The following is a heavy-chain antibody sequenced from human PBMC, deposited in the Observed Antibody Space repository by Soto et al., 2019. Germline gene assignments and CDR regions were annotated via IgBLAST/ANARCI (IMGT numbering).Heavy chain of an antibody. Sequence: EVQLVESGGGLVQPGGSLRLSCAVSGFTLSDHFMDWVRQAPGKGLEWVGRTKHKASSYATEYAASVKGRFTISRDDSYNSLYPQMSSLRTEDTAVYYCVAYLSYYVHWGQGTLVTVSS. J-gene: IGHJ4*02. CDR3: VAYLSYYVH. D-gene: IGHD3-10*02. V-gene: IGHV3-72*01. CDR2: TKHKASSYAT. CDR1: GFTLSDHF.